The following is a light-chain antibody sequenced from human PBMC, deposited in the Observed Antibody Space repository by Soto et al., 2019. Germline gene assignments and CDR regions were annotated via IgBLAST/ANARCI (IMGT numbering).Light chain of an antibody. CDR2: GAS. J-gene: IGKJ2*01. Sequence: EIVLTQSPGTLSLSPGERATLSCRASQSVSSSYLAWYQQKPGQAPRLLIYGASSRATGIPDRFSGSGSGTDLPLTISRLEPEDFAVYYCQQYGSSPEDFGQGTKLEIK. V-gene: IGKV3-20*01. CDR3: QQYGSSPED. CDR1: QSVSSSY.